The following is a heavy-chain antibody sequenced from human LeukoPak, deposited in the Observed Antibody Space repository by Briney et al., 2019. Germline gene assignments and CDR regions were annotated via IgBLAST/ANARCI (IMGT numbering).Heavy chain of an antibody. D-gene: IGHD2-2*02. J-gene: IGHJ6*03. V-gene: IGHV1-69*05. CDR1: GGTFSSYA. CDR3: ARSPDPHCSSTSCYRGSRFYMDV. CDR2: IIPIFGTA. Sequence: SVKVSGKASGGTFSSYAISWVRQAPGQGLEWMGGIIPIFGTANYAQKFQGRVTITTDESTSTAYMELSSLRSEDTAVYYCARSPDPHCSSTSCYRGSRFYMDVWGKGTTVTVSS.